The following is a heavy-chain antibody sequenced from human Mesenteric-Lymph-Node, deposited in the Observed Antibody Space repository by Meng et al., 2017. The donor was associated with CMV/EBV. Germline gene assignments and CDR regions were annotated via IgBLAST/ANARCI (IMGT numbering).Heavy chain of an antibody. J-gene: IGHJ4*02. CDR2: IYSDGSST. CDR1: GGSISSSTYY. CDR3: SNAQYTSLDY. D-gene: IGHD6-6*01. V-gene: IGHV3-23*03. Sequence: GGSLRLSCTVSGGSISSSTYYWGWIRQPPGKGLEWVSVIYSDGSSTYYAASVKGRFTVSRDNSKNMLYLQMNSLRVEDTAVYYCSNAQYTSLDYWGQGTPVTVSS.